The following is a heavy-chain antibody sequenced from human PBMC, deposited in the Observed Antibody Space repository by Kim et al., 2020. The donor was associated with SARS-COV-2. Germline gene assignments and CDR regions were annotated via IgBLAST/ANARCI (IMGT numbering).Heavy chain of an antibody. D-gene: IGHD2-2*01. V-gene: IGHV4-4*07. CDR1: GGSISSYY. CDR3: ARDLHYTSYRASPRNWFDP. Sequence: SETLSLTCTVSGGSISSYYWSWIRQPAGKGLEWIGRIYTSGSTNYNPSLKSRVTMSVDTSKNQFSLKLSSVTAADTAVYYCARDLHYTSYRASPRNWFDPWGQGTLVTVSS. CDR2: IYTSGST. J-gene: IGHJ5*02.